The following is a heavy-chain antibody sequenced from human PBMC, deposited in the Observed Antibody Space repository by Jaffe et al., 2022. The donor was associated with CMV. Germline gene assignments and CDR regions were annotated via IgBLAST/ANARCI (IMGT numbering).Heavy chain of an antibody. D-gene: IGHD2-2*02. Sequence: QVQLVQSGAEVKKPGSSVKVSCKASGGTFSSYAISWVRQAPGQGLEWMGGIIPIFGTANYAQKFQGRVTITADESTSTAYMELSSLRSEDTAVYYCARDLSYCSSTSCYTRITGTKGVDYYYYGMDVWGQGTTVTVSS. J-gene: IGHJ6*02. CDR1: GGTFSSYA. CDR3: ARDLSYCSSTSCYTRITGTKGVDYYYYGMDV. CDR2: IIPIFGTA. V-gene: IGHV1-69*01.